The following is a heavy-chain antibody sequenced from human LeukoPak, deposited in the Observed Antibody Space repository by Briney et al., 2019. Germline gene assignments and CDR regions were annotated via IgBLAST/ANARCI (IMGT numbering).Heavy chain of an antibody. CDR1: GVSINGGDYY. CDR3: ARCSIVRAYDFFDY. V-gene: IGHV4-30-4*01. CDR2: IYYSGST. J-gene: IGHJ4*02. Sequence: PSETVSLTCTVSGVSINGGDYYWRWIRQPPGKGVERIGYIYYSGSTYYNPSIKSRVTISVDTSKNQFCLKLSFATAAESAVYYCARCSIVRAYDFFDYWGQGTLVTVSS. D-gene: IGHD3-3*01.